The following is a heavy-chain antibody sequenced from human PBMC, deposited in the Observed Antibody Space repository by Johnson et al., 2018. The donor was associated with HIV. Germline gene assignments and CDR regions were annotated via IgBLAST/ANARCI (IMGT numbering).Heavy chain of an antibody. V-gene: IGHV3-15*01. CDR3: VRDVGPLDI. CDR1: GFTFSSAW. D-gene: IGHD5-24*01. Sequence: VQLVESGGGLVKPGGSLRLSCAASGFTFSSAWMSWVRQAPGKGLVWVGFIRSQAYGGTTEYAASVKGRFTISRDNARNSLYLQMNSLRGEDTAVYYCVRDVGPLDIWGQGTLVTVS. CDR2: IRSQAYGGTT. J-gene: IGHJ3*02.